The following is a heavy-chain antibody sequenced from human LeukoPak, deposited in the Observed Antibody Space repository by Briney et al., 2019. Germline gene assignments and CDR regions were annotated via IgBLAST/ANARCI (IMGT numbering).Heavy chain of an antibody. V-gene: IGHV3-30*18. CDR1: GFTFISYG. CDR3: AKSLGLPSGTNHSGDY. J-gene: IGHJ4*02. CDR2: ISYDGSNK. Sequence: PGWSLRLSCAASGFTFISYGMHWVRQAPGKGLEWVAVISYDGSNKYYADSVKGRFTISRDNSKNTLYLQMNSLRAEDTAVYYCAKSLGLPSGTNHSGDYWGQGTLVTVSS. D-gene: IGHD3-10*01.